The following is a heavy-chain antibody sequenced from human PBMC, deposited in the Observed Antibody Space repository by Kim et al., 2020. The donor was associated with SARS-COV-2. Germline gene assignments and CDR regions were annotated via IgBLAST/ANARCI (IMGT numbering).Heavy chain of an antibody. V-gene: IGHV3-15*01. Sequence: GGSLRLSCAASGFTFSNAWMSWVRQAPGKGLEWVGRIKSKTDGGTTDYAAPVKGRFTISRDDSKNTLYLQMNSLKTEDTAVYYCTTDSPAYGWAFDIWGQGTMVTVSS. CDR3: TTDSPAYGWAFDI. D-gene: IGHD6-19*01. J-gene: IGHJ3*02. CDR1: GFTFSNAW. CDR2: IKSKTDGGTT.